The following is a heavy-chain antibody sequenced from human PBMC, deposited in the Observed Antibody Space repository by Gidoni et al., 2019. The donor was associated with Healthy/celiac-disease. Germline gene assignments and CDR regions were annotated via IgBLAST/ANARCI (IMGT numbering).Heavy chain of an antibody. J-gene: IGHJ5*02. Sequence: QVQLQQWGAGLLKPSETLSLTCAVYGGSFSGYYWSWIRQPPGKGLEWIGEINHSGSTNYNPSLKSRVTISVDTSKNQFSLKLSSMTAADTAVYYCASRYCSSTSCPRGWFDPWGQGTLVTVSS. CDR2: INHSGST. D-gene: IGHD2-2*01. CDR1: GGSFSGYY. CDR3: ASRYCSSTSCPRGWFDP. V-gene: IGHV4-34*01.